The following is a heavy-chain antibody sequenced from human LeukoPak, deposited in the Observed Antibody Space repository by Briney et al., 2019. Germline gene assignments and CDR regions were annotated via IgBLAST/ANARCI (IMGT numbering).Heavy chain of an antibody. V-gene: IGHV3-23*01. CDR1: GFTFNTYA. CDR2: IDYSGGST. Sequence: QPGGFLRLTRAVIGFTFNTYAMNWVRQAAGKRQEWVSTIDYSGGSTYYADSVKGRFTMSRDNSMNTVSLQMTSLRAEDTAVYYCGKTTPGYSSGRNPAWPVDYWGQGTLVTVSS. D-gene: IGHD6-19*01. J-gene: IGHJ4*02. CDR3: GKTTPGYSSGRNPAWPVDY.